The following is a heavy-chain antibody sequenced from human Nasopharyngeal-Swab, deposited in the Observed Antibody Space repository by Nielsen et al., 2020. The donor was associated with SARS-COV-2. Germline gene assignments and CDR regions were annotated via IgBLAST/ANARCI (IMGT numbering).Heavy chain of an antibody. Sequence: LRLSCTVSGGSISSGDYYWSWIRQPPGKGLEWIGYIYYSGSTYYNPSLKSRVTISVDTSKNQFSLKLSSVTAADTAVYYCARRAMIGPLGFFDIWGQGTMVTVSS. CDR3: ARRAMIGPLGFFDI. J-gene: IGHJ3*02. V-gene: IGHV4-30-4*01. D-gene: IGHD3-22*01. CDR1: GGSISSGDYY. CDR2: IYYSGST.